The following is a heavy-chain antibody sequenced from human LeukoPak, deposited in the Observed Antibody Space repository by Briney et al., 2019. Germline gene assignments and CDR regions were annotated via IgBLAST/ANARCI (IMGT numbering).Heavy chain of an antibody. V-gene: IGHV1-2*02. CDR1: GYMFTGYY. Sequence: ASVKVSCKASGYMFTGYYMHWVRQAPGQGREWMGWINPNSGGTHYAQKFQGRVTMTRDTSISTAYMDLNRLRSDDTAVYYCARVVAVTGTPVYYMDVWGKGTTVTVSS. D-gene: IGHD6-19*01. CDR3: ARVVAVTGTPVYYMDV. J-gene: IGHJ6*03. CDR2: INPNSGGT.